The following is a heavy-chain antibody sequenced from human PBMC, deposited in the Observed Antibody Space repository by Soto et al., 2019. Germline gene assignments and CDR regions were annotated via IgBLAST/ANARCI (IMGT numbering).Heavy chain of an antibody. D-gene: IGHD1-26*01. Sequence: SETLSLTCAVYGGSFSGYYWSWIRQPPGKGLEWIGEINHSGSTNYNPSLKSRVTISVDTSKNQFSLKLSSVTAADTAVYYCARAAKGARGIHTDWGQGTLVTVSS. CDR3: ARAAKGARGIHTD. CDR1: GGSFSGYY. J-gene: IGHJ4*02. CDR2: INHSGST. V-gene: IGHV4-34*01.